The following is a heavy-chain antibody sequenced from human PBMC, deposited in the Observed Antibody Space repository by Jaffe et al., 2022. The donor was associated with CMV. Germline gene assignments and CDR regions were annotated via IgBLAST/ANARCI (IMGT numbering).Heavy chain of an antibody. V-gene: IGHV3-23*01. J-gene: IGHJ3*02. CDR1: GFTFSSYA. Sequence: EVQLLESGGGLVQPGGSLRLSCAASGFTFSSYAMSWVRQAPGKGLEWVSAISGSGGSTYYADSVKGRFTISRDNSKNTLYLQMNSLRAEDTAVYYCAKVWDSSGYYLDAFAEDAFDIWGQGTMVTVSS. D-gene: IGHD3-22*01. CDR2: ISGSGGST. CDR3: AKVWDSSGYYLDAFAEDAFDI.